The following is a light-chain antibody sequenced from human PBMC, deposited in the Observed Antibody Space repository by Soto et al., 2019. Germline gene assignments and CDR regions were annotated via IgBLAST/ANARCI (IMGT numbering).Light chain of an antibody. V-gene: IGKV1-39*01. J-gene: IGKJ1*01. CDR3: QQSYNSPRT. CDR2: AAF. CDR1: QSISDY. Sequence: DIQMTQSPSSLSASVGDRVTITCRASQSISDYLNWYQEKPGKAPKLLIFAAFNLQSGVPSRFSGSGSGTDFTLTISSLQPEDFATYYCQQSYNSPRTFGQGTKVDI.